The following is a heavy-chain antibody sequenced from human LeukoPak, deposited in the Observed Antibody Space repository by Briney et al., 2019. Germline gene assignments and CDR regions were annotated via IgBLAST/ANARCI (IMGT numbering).Heavy chain of an antibody. J-gene: IGHJ4*02. D-gene: IGHD1-20*01. V-gene: IGHV1-2*02. CDR2: INPNSGGT. CDR1: GYTFTGFY. CDR3: AREIPSNWNDAFDY. Sequence: ASVKVSCKASGYTFTGFYIHWLRQAPGQGPEWMGWINPNSGGTKYAQKFQGKVALTSDSSISTAYMEVSRLQSGDTAIYYCAREIPSNWNDAFDYWGQGTLVTVSS.